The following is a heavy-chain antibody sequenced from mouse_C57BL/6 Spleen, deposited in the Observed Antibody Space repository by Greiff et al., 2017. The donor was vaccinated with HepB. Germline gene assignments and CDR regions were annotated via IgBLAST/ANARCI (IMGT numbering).Heavy chain of an antibody. CDR3: ARSRGTTVVFDY. CDR2: IYPGDGDT. CDR1: GYAFSSYW. Sequence: VQLQQSGAELVKPGASVKISCKASGYAFSSYWMNWVKQRPGKGLEWIGQIYPGDGDTNYNGKFKGKATLTADKSSSTAYMQLSSLTSEDSAVYFCARSRGTTVVFDYWGQGTTLTVSS. V-gene: IGHV1-80*01. D-gene: IGHD1-1*01. J-gene: IGHJ2*01.